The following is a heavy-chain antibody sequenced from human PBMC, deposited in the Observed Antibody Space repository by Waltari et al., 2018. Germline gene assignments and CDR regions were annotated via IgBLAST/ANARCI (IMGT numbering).Heavy chain of an antibody. Sequence: QITLKESGPTLVKPTQTLTLTCTFSGFSLSTSGVGVGWIRQPPGKALEWLALIYWNDDKRYSPPLKSRLTITKDTAKNQVVLTMTNMDPVDTATYYCAHSEAAAGTDWFDPWGQGTLVTVSS. V-gene: IGHV2-5*01. CDR3: AHSEAAAGTDWFDP. CDR1: GFSLSTSGVG. CDR2: IYWNDDK. D-gene: IGHD6-13*01. J-gene: IGHJ5*02.